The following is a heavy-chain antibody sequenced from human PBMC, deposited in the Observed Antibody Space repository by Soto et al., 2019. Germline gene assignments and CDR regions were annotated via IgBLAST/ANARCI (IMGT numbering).Heavy chain of an antibody. Sequence: LQLQESGSGLVKPSQTLSLTCAVSGGSISSGGYSWSWIRQPPGKGLEWIGYIYHSGSTYYNPSLKSRVTISVDRSKNQFSLKLSSVTAADTAVYYCARGMTTVTTFDYWGQGTLVTVSS. D-gene: IGHD4-17*01. J-gene: IGHJ4*02. CDR1: GGSISSGGYS. CDR2: IYHSGST. CDR3: ARGMTTVTTFDY. V-gene: IGHV4-30-2*01.